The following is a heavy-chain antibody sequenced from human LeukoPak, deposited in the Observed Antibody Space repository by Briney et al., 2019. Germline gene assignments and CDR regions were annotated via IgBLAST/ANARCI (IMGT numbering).Heavy chain of an antibody. J-gene: IGHJ4*02. CDR1: GYTFTSYG. CDR2: IIPIFGTA. V-gene: IGHV1-69*13. CDR3: ARDSRRELLRFLLCH. D-gene: IGHD1-26*01. Sequence: ASVKVSCKASGYTFTSYGISWVRQAPGQGLEWMGGIIPIFGTANYAQKFQGRVTITVDESTSTAYMELSSLRSEDTAVYYCARDSRRELLRFLLCHWGQGTLVTVSS.